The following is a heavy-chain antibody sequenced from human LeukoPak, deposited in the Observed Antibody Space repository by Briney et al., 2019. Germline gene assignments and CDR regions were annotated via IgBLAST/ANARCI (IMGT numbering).Heavy chain of an antibody. J-gene: IGHJ2*01. CDR2: INPFGGSA. V-gene: IGHV1-46*01. D-gene: IGHD4-17*01. CDR3: ARATGGYGDYGWHFDL. Sequence: ASVKVSCKASGYTFTSYYLYWVRQAPGQGLEWMGIINPFGGSATYAQKFQGRVTMTRDTSTSTVSMDLSSLKSEDTAMYFCARATGGYGDYGWHFDLWGRGTQVTVSS. CDR1: GYTFTSYY.